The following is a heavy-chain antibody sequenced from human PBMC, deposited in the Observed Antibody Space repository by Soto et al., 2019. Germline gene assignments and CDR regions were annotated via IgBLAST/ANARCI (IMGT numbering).Heavy chain of an antibody. D-gene: IGHD6-19*01. Sequence: QVQLVQSGAEVKQPGPSVKVSCKTSGGTFSTYAIYWVRQAPGQGLEWMGAIIPLFGTADYAQKFQGRVTITADEYTSTAYMELSSLRSEDTAVYYCARPKGSYSSGYYYFDYWGQGTLVTVSS. J-gene: IGHJ4*02. CDR2: IIPLFGTA. CDR3: ARPKGSYSSGYYYFDY. CDR1: GGTFSTYA. V-gene: IGHV1-69*01.